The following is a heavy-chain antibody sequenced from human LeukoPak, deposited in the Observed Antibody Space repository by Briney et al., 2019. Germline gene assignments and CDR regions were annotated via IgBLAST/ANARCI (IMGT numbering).Heavy chain of an antibody. Sequence: GGSLRLSCAASGFTVSSNYMSWVRQAPGKGLEWVSVIYSGGSTYYADSVKGRSTISRDNSKNTLYLQMNSLRAEDTAVYYCARAPEGYYFDYWAREPWSPSPQ. CDR3: ARAPEGYYFDY. CDR2: IYSGGST. V-gene: IGHV3-53*01. J-gene: IGHJ4*02. CDR1: GFTVSSNY.